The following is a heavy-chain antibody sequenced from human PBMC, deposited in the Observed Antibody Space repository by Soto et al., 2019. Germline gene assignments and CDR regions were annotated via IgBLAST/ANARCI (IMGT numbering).Heavy chain of an antibody. CDR3: ALRSMAVVPEY. V-gene: IGHV4-59*01. CDR1: GDSISSYY. J-gene: IGHJ4*02. Sequence: QVQLQESGPGLVKPSETLSLTCAVSGDSISSYYCMWIRQPPGKGLESICYLYYGRSANYNPSLKSRVTLSVDTSTNQCSLTLNSMTAADTAVYYCALRSMAVVPEYWGQGTLVTVSS. D-gene: IGHD3-22*01. CDR2: LYYGRSA.